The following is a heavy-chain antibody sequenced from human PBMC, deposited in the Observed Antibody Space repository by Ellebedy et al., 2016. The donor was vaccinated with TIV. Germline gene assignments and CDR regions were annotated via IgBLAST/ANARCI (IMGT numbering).Heavy chain of an antibody. J-gene: IGHJ5*02. CDR1: GFTVSSNY. CDR2: IYSGGNT. Sequence: GESLKISCAASGFTVSSNYMSWVRQAPGKGLEWVSIIYSGGNTYYADSVKGRFTISRDNSKNTLYLQMNSLRAEDTAVYYCSRVVSGWYSPSNWFDPWGQGTLVTVSS. V-gene: IGHV3-66*01. CDR3: SRVVSGWYSPSNWFDP. D-gene: IGHD6-19*01.